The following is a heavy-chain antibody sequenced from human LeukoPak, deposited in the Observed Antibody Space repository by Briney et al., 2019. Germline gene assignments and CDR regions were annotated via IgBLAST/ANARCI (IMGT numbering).Heavy chain of an antibody. Sequence: SETLSLTCIVSGGSISSYYWSWIRQPPGKGLEWIGYIYYSGSTNYNPSLKSRVTISVDTSKNQFSLKLSSVTAADTAVYYCARENYDILTGYQGYYYYYYMDVWGKGTTVTVSS. D-gene: IGHD3-9*01. CDR3: ARENYDILTGYQGYYYYYYMDV. CDR1: GGSISSYY. V-gene: IGHV4-59*01. CDR2: IYYSGST. J-gene: IGHJ6*03.